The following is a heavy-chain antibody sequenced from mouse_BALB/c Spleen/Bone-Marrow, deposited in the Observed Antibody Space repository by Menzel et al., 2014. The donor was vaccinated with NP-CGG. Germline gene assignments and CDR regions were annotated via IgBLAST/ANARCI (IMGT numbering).Heavy chain of an antibody. CDR1: GFTFSDYY. CDR3: ARDSLYYYGSSYGYFDV. CDR2: ISNGGSYT. D-gene: IGHD1-1*01. Sequence: EVQLVESGGGLMKPGGSLKLSCAASGFTFSDYYMYWVRQTPEKRLEWVATISNGGSYTYCPDSVKGRFSISRDNAKNNLYLQMSSLKSEDTAMYYCARDSLYYYGSSYGYFDVWGAGTTVTVSS. J-gene: IGHJ1*01. V-gene: IGHV5-4*02.